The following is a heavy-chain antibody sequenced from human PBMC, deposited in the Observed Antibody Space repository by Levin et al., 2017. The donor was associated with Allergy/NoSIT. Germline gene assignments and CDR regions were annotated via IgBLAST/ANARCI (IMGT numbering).Heavy chain of an antibody. Sequence: PGGSLRLSCEASGFDFHIYVMNWVRQAPGKGLEWLSSITTASNYKHYVDSVRGRFVISRDNAKNSLYLQMNSLRAEDTAVYYCARSHPLTGTTHFSYQDGMDVWGQGTTVTVSS. D-gene: IGHD1/OR15-1a*01. V-gene: IGHV3-21*01. CDR2: ITTASNYK. J-gene: IGHJ6*02. CDR3: ARSHPLTGTTHFSYQDGMDV. CDR1: GFDFHIYV.